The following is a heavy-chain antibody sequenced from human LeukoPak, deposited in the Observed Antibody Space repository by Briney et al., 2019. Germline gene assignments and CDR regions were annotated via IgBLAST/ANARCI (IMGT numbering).Heavy chain of an antibody. CDR3: TTEASYYYGSGSYYPDFDY. CDR2: IKSKTDGGTT. J-gene: IGHJ4*02. V-gene: IGHV3-15*01. CDR1: GFTFSNAW. Sequence: GGSLRLSGAASGFTFSNAWMSWVRQAPGKGLEWVGRIKSKTDGGTTDYAAPVKGRFTISRDDSKNTLYLQMNSLKTEDTAVYYCTTEASYYYGSGSYYPDFDYWGQGTLVTVSS. D-gene: IGHD3-10*01.